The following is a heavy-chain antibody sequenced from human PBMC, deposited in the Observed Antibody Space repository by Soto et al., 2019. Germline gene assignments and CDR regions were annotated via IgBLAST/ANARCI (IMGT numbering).Heavy chain of an antibody. V-gene: IGHV3-23*01. J-gene: IGHJ4*02. D-gene: IGHD2-15*01. CDR2: ISGSGGST. CDR1: GFTFSSYA. Sequence: LRLSCAACGFTFSSYAMRWVRQAPGKGLEWVSAISGSGGSTYYADSVKGRFTISRDNSKNTLYLQMNSLRAEDTAVYYCARRGPATYFDYWGQGTLVTVSS. CDR3: ARRGPATYFDY.